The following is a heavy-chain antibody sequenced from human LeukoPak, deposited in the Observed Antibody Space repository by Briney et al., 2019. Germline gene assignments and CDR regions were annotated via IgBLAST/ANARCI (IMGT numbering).Heavy chain of an antibody. D-gene: IGHD6-6*01. CDR2: INYSGGST. J-gene: IGHJ4*02. CDR3: SRLIIARTPYYFDF. CDR1: GFTFSSNA. Sequence: GGSLRLSCAASGFTFSSNAMSWVRQAPGKGLERVSGINYSGGSTYYADSVKGRFTISRDNSKDTLYLQMNNLRAEDTAVYYCSRLIIARTPYYFDFWGQGTLVTVSS. V-gene: IGHV3-23*01.